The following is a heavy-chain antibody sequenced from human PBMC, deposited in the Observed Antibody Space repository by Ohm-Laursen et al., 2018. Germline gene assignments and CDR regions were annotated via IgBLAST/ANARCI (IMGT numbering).Heavy chain of an antibody. CDR3: ARAVRYQLLYDP. D-gene: IGHD4-23*01. CDR1: GYTFSSYD. CDR2: MNPNSHNT. V-gene: IGHV1-8*01. Sequence: EATVKISCNASGYTFSSYDIIWVRQASGQGPEWMGWMNPNSHNTGYARKFRGRVSMTSDSSISTAYMELYRLTSEDTATYYCARAVRYQLLYDPWGQGTLVTVSS. J-gene: IGHJ5*02.